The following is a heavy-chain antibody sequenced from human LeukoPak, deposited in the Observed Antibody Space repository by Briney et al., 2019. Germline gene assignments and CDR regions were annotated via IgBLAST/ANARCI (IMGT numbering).Heavy chain of an antibody. V-gene: IGHV4-30-4*01. J-gene: IGHJ3*02. CDR3: ARDPSYDTGPDDAFDI. CDR2: IYYSGST. Sequence: PSQTLSLTCTVSGGSISSGDYYWSWIRQPPGKGLEWIGYIYYSGSTYYNPSLKSRVTISVDTSKNQFSLKLSSVTAADTAVYYCARDPSYDTGPDDAFDIWGQGTMVTVSS. CDR1: GGSISSGDYY. D-gene: IGHD3-22*01.